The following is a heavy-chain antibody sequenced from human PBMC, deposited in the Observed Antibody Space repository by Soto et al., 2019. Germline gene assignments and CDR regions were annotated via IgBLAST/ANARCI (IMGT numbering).Heavy chain of an antibody. J-gene: IGHJ4*02. Sequence: EVQLVESGGGLVKPGGSLRLSCAASGFTFSNAWMNWVRQAPGKGLEWVGRIKSKTDGGTTDYAAPVKGRFTISRDDSKNTLYLQMNSLKTEDTAVYYCTTELGYCSGGSCYDYWGQGTLVTVSS. CDR2: IKSKTDGGTT. CDR1: GFTFSNAW. D-gene: IGHD2-15*01. V-gene: IGHV3-15*07. CDR3: TTELGYCSGGSCYDY.